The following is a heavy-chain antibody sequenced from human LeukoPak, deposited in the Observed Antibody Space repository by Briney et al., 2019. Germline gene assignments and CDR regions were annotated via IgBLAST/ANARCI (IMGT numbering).Heavy chain of an antibody. CDR1: GFTFSDYY. CDR2: ISSTSTYT. D-gene: IGHD6-19*01. V-gene: IGHV3-11*05. CDR3: ARDRGSSGCSY. Sequence: PGGSLRLSCAASGFTFSDYYMSWVRQAPGKGLEWVSYISSTSTYTNYADSVKGRFTISRDNAKNSLYLQMNSLRAEDTAVYYCARDRGSSGCSYWGQGTLVTVSS. J-gene: IGHJ4*02.